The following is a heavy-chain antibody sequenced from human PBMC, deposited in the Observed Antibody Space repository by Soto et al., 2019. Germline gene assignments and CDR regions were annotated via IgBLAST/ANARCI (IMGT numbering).Heavy chain of an antibody. Sequence: SETLSLTCTFSVGSISSNYWTWIRQPPGKGLEWIGYVYNSGSTNYNPSLKSRVTIPEDTSKGQFSLKVNSMTAADTAVYYCARYRREAVAGYTLDNWGQGILVTVSS. CDR2: VYNSGST. CDR1: VGSISSNY. D-gene: IGHD6-13*01. J-gene: IGHJ4*02. CDR3: ARYRREAVAGYTLDN. V-gene: IGHV4-59*01.